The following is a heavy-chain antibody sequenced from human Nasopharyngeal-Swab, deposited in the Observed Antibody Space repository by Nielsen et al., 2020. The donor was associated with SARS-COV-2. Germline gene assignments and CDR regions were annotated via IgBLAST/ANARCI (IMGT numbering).Heavy chain of an antibody. V-gene: IGHV3-33*01. CDR2: IWYDGSNK. CDR1: GFTFSSYG. J-gene: IGHJ4*02. D-gene: IGHD3-22*01. CDR3: ARDYYDSSGYYYFDY. Sequence: GESLKISCAASGFTFSSYGMHWVRQAPGTGLEWVAVIWYDGSNKYYADSVKGRFTISRDNSKNTLYLQMNSLRAEDTGVYYCARDYYDSSGYYYFDYWGQGTLVTVSS.